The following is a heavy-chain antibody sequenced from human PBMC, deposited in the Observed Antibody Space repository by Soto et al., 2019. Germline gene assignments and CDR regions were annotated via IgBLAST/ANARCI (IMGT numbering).Heavy chain of an antibody. CDR2: VSPEGFT. CDR1: GFPFSSSW. V-gene: IGHV3-74*03. D-gene: IGHD2-15*01. Sequence: GGSLRLSCAASGFPFSSSWMHWARQAPGKGLVWASRVSPEGFTTYAASVEGRFTISRDDAKNTLYLYMHSLRGEDTAMYFCVRELGGTHDYWGQGALVTVSS. CDR3: VRELGGTHDY. J-gene: IGHJ4*02.